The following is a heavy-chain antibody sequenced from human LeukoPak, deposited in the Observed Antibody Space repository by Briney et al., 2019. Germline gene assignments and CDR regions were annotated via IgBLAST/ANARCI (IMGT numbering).Heavy chain of an antibody. CDR1: GLTFSNHA. CDR2: ISARGDEV. CDR3: AKGGRLQITDY. V-gene: IGHV3-23*01. J-gene: IGHJ4*02. Sequence: PGGSLRLSCAASGLTFSNHATTWVRQAPGKGLEWVSTISARGDEVFYVDAVKGRFTISRDNSMNTLYLQMNSLRGEDTALYYCAKGGRLQITDYWGQGTLVTVSS. D-gene: IGHD2-15*01.